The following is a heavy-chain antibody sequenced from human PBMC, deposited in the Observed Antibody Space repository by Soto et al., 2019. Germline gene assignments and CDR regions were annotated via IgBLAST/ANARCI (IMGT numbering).Heavy chain of an antibody. CDR3: ARRYGSAFDF. CDR2: IYYSGST. J-gene: IGHJ3*01. Sequence: ASEILSLTCTVSGDSFTRNYWTWIRQSPGKGLEWIGHIYYSGSTKYNPSLKSRVMISIDTSKNHFSLKLSSVTAADTAVYYCARRYGSAFDFWGQGTMVTVSS. CDR1: GDSFTRNY. D-gene: IGHD3-10*01. V-gene: IGHV4-59*01.